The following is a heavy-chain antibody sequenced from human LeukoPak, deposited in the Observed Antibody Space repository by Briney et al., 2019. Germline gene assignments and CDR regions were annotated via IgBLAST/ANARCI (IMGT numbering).Heavy chain of an antibody. CDR1: GFTFSRYA. D-gene: IGHD6-13*01. Sequence: GGSLRLSCAASGFTFSRYAMSWVRQAPGKGLEWVSLISGSGIDAYYAASVKGRFTISRDNSKNTLYLQMNSLRVEDTAVYYCAKGYSRDSWGQGTLVTVSS. V-gene: IGHV3-23*01. CDR2: ISGSGIDA. J-gene: IGHJ5*01. CDR3: AKGYSRDS.